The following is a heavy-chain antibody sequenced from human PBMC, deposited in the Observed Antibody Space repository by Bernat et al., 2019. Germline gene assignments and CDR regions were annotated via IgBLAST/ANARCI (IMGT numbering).Heavy chain of an antibody. Sequence: EVQLLESGGGLVQPGGSLRLSCAASGFTFSSYAMSWVRQAPGKGLEWVSAISGSGGSTYYADSVKGRFTISRDNSKNTLYLQMNSLRAEDTAAYYCASWSSSGWYGDVDYWGQGTLVTVSS. CDR2: ISGSGGST. D-gene: IGHD6-19*01. J-gene: IGHJ4*02. CDR3: ASWSSSGWYGDVDY. V-gene: IGHV3-23*01. CDR1: GFTFSSYA.